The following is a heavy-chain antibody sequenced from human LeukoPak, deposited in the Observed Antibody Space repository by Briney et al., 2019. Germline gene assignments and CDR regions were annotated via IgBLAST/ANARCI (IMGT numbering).Heavy chain of an antibody. CDR3: ARVQRSPYYYYYMDV. CDR1: GESFSGHY. J-gene: IGHJ6*03. Sequence: SETLSLTCAVSGESFSGHYWSWIRQTPGKGLEWIGEVNHSGSTNYNPSLKSRVTISIGTSKNQFSLKLSSVTAADTAVYYCARVQRSPYYYYYMDVWGKGTTVTVSS. V-gene: IGHV4-34*01. CDR2: VNHSGST.